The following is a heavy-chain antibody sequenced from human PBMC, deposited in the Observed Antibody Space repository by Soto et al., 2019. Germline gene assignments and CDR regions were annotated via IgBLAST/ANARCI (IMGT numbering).Heavy chain of an antibody. V-gene: IGHV3-7*01. CDR2: IKQDGSEK. CDR3: ARETSLDEWLFYYFDY. Sequence: GGSLRLSCAASGFTFSSYWMSWVRQAPGKGLEWVANIKQDGSEKNYVDSVKGRFTISRDNAKNSLYLQMNSLRAEDTAVYYCARETSLDEWLFYYFDYWGQGTLVTVSS. CDR1: GFTFSSYW. J-gene: IGHJ4*02. D-gene: IGHD3-3*01.